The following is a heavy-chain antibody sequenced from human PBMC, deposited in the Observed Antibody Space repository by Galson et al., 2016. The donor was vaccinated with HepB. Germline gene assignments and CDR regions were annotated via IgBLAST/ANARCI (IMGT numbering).Heavy chain of an antibody. D-gene: IGHD4-17*01. Sequence: SLRLSCAASGFTFTDYTMTWFRLAPGQGLQWVSSISASHRFIHYVDSVKGRFAISRDNAKNSLYLQMNSLRAEDTAFYYCARAYGDYAYTDHWGQGTQVIVSS. CDR2: ISASHRFI. V-gene: IGHV3-21*01. CDR3: ARAYGDYAYTDH. CDR1: GFTFTDYT. J-gene: IGHJ4*02.